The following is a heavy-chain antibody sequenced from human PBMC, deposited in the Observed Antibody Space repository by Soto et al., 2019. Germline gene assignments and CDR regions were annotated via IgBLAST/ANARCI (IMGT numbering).Heavy chain of an antibody. Sequence: EVELVESGGGLVQPGRSLRLSCAASGFSLNNYAMQWVRQVPGKGLEWVSGISSNSGSVGYADSVKGRFTISRDNGKNSLYLEMNSLTVEDSALYYCAKGVSTSWLRDGFDIWGQGTMVTASS. V-gene: IGHV3-9*01. D-gene: IGHD2-2*01. CDR2: ISSNSGSV. J-gene: IGHJ3*02. CDR3: AKGVSTSWLRDGFDI. CDR1: GFSLNNYA.